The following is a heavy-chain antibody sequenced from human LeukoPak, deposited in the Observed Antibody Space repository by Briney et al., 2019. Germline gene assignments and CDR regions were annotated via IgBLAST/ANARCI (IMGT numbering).Heavy chain of an antibody. V-gene: IGHV1-2*06. J-gene: IGHJ3*02. Sequence: ASVKVSCKASGYTFTGYYMHWVRQAPGQGLEWMGRINPNSGGTNYAQKFQGRVTMTRDTSISTAYMELSRLRSDDTAVYYCASPITMYYDSSGYYSDAFDIWGQGTMVTVSS. CDR1: GYTFTGYY. CDR3: ASPITMYYDSSGYYSDAFDI. D-gene: IGHD3-22*01. CDR2: INPNSGGT.